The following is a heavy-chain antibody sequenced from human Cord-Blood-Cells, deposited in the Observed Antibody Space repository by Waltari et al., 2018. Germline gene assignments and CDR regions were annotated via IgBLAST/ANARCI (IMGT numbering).Heavy chain of an antibody. J-gene: IGHJ4*02. CDR2: INPSGGSK. CDR3: ARDRGVRGGILDY. V-gene: IGHV1-46*01. D-gene: IGHD3-10*01. CDR1: GYTFTSYY. Sequence: QVQLVQSGAEVKKPGASVKVSCKASGYTFTSYYMHWVRQAPGQGLEWMEIINPSGGSKSYAQKFQGTVTMTTDTSTSTVYMELSSLRSEDTDVYKCARDRGVRGGILDYWGQGTLVTVSS.